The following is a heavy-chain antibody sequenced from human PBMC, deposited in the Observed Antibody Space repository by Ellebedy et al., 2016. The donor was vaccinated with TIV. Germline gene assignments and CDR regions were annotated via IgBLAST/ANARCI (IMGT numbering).Heavy chain of an antibody. Sequence: SETLSLXXTVSGGSISSYYWSWIRQPPGKGLEWIGEINHSGNTNYNPSLKSRVTISVDTSKNQFSLKLSSVTAADTAVYYCARGQGRRKATDFWGQGTLVTVSS. D-gene: IGHD5-12*01. V-gene: IGHV4-34*01. CDR1: GGSISSYY. J-gene: IGHJ4*02. CDR2: INHSGNT. CDR3: ARGQGRRKATDF.